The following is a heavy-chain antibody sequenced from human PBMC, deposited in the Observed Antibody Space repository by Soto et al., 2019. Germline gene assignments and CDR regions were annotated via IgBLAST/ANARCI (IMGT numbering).Heavy chain of an antibody. Sequence: SQTLSLTCAISGDSVSSNSGIWNWIRQSPSRGLEWLGRTYYWSKWYNDYAVSVKSRITINPDTSKNQFSLQLNSVTPEDTAVYYCAREGALLYGGNPDYYYTVGVWGQGTTVTVSS. D-gene: IGHD4-17*01. CDR3: AREGALLYGGNPDYYYTVGV. CDR2: TYYWSKWYN. J-gene: IGHJ6*02. CDR1: GDSVSSNSGI. V-gene: IGHV6-1*01.